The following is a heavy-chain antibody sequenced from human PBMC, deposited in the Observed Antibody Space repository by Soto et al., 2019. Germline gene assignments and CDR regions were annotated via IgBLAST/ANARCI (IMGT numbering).Heavy chain of an antibody. CDR2: IYHSGST. CDR1: SGSISSTNW. V-gene: IGHV4-4*02. CDR3: AIDSGGSRWSELESFDI. Sequence: SETLSLTCAVSSGSISSTNWWSGVRQPPGKGLEWIGEIYHSGSTNYNPSLKSRVTISVDKSKNRFSLKLSSVTAADTAVYYFAIDSGGSRWSELESFDISGSGMMGTV. D-gene: IGHD6-13*01. J-gene: IGHJ3*02.